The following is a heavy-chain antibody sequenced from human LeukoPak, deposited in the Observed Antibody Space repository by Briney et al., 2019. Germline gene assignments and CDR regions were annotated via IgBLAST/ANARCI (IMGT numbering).Heavy chain of an antibody. J-gene: IGHJ4*02. CDR2: ISGSGGST. V-gene: IGHV3-23*01. CDR1: GFTFSSYA. CDR3: AGDCSSTSCYGGY. D-gene: IGHD2-2*01. Sequence: GGSLRLSCAASGFTFSSYAMSWVRQAPGKGLEWVSAISGSGGSTYYADSVKGRLTISRDNSKNTLYLQMNSLRAEDTAVYYCAGDCSSTSCYGGYWGQGTLVTVSS.